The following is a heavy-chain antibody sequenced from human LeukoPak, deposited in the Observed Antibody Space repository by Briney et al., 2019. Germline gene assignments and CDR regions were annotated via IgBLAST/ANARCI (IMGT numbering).Heavy chain of an antibody. CDR1: GFTFSSYA. Sequence: GGSLRLSCAASGFTFSSYAMHWVRQAPGKGLEWVAVISYDGSNKYYADSVKGRFTISRDNSKNTLYLQMNSLRAEDTAVYYRAREAYVDYYFDYWGQGTLVTVSS. D-gene: IGHD3-9*01. J-gene: IGHJ4*02. V-gene: IGHV3-30-3*01. CDR3: AREAYVDYYFDY. CDR2: ISYDGSNK.